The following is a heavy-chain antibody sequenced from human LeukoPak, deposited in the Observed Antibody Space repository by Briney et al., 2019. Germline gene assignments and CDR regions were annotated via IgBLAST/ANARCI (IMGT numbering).Heavy chain of an antibody. D-gene: IGHD2-21*01. CDR2: IYENGGTT. Sequence: GGSLRLSCVGSGFTFRSHAVSWVRQAPEKGLEFVSGIYENGGTTYYADSVKGRFSISRDNSKNTLYLQMDSLRGEDTAVYYCAKDFRIGYSAHFDYWGQGALVTVSS. CDR3: AKDFRIGYSAHFDY. V-gene: IGHV3-23*01. CDR1: GFTFRSHA. J-gene: IGHJ4*02.